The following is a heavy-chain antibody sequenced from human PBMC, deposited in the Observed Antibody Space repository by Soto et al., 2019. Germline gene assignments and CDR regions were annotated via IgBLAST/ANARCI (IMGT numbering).Heavy chain of an antibody. CDR1: GFTFSSYW. Sequence: PGESRKISCAASGFTFSSYWMSWVRQAPGKGLEWVANIKQDGSEKYYVDSVKGRFTISRDNAKNSLYLQMNSLRAEDTAVYYCARDPYYDILTGHIGGDYWGQGTLVTVSS. CDR2: IKQDGSEK. J-gene: IGHJ4*02. V-gene: IGHV3-7*01. CDR3: ARDPYYDILTGHIGGDY. D-gene: IGHD3-9*01.